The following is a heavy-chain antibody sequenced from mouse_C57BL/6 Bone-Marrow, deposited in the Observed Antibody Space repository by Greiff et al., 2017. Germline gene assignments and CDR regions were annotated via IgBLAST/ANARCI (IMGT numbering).Heavy chain of an antibody. CDR2: IYPGSGST. V-gene: IGHV1-55*01. CDR3: TGASEYAGN. J-gene: IGHJ2*01. D-gene: IGHD5-2*01. Sequence: QVQLQQPGAELVKPGASVKMSCKASGYTFTSYWITWVKQRPGQGLEWIGDIYPGSGSTNYNEKFKSKATLTVDTSSSTAYMQRSSLTSDYSAVYCGTGASEYAGNWGQGTTLTVSA. CDR1: GYTFTSYW.